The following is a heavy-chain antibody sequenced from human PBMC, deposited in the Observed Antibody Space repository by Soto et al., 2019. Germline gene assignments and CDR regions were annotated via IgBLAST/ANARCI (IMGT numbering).Heavy chain of an antibody. CDR1: GYTFSSYG. Sequence: QAQLMQSGAEVKRPGASVKVSCRSSGYTFSSYGISWVRQASGQGLEWLGWISPYDGNRNYAQTLQGRVYMTTDTSANTADMELRSLRVDDTAKYYCARGGYYDSSGSRNYHYYGMNVWGQGTTVTVSS. D-gene: IGHD3-9*01. CDR2: ISPYDGNR. V-gene: IGHV1-18*04. CDR3: ARGGYYDSSGSRNYHYYGMNV. J-gene: IGHJ6*02.